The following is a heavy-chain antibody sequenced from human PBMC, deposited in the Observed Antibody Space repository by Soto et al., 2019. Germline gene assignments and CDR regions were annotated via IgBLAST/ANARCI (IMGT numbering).Heavy chain of an antibody. CDR3: ARDGYCSGGSCYSIDY. J-gene: IGHJ4*02. CDR2: ISSSSSYI. Sequence: GGSLRLSCAASGFTFSSYSMNWVLPAPGKGLEWVSSISSSSSYIYYADSVKGRFTISRDNAKNSLYLQMNSLRAEDTAVYYCARDGYCSGGSCYSIDYWGQGTRVTVSS. CDR1: GFTFSSYS. D-gene: IGHD2-15*01. V-gene: IGHV3-21*01.